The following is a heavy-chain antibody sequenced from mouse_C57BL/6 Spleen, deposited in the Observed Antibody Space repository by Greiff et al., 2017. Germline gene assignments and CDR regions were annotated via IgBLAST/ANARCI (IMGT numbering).Heavy chain of an antibody. J-gene: IGHJ4*01. CDR2: IWTGGGT. CDR1: GFSLTSYA. D-gene: IGHD2-4*01. CDR3: ARNFGATMITTDYYAMDY. Sequence: QVQLQQSGPGLVAPSQSLSITCTVSGFSLTSYAISWVRQPPGKGLEWLGVIWTGGGTNYNSALKSRLSISKDNSKSQVFLKMNSLQTDDTARYYCARNFGATMITTDYYAMDYWGQGTSATVSS. V-gene: IGHV2-9-1*01.